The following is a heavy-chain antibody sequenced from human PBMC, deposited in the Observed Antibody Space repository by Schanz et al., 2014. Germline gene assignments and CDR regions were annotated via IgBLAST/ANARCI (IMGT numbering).Heavy chain of an antibody. J-gene: IGHJ4*02. CDR3: ARARYTGYDGSGY. D-gene: IGHD5-12*01. V-gene: IGHV1-2*02. Sequence: QVQLVQSGPAVKKPGASMKVSCLASGYSFTEYFLHWVRQAPGQGLEWMGWINPNSGETNYEQKFAGRVTLPSDTSISTAFMELSGLTSDDTATYFCARARYTGYDGSGYWGQGTLLIVSS. CDR2: INPNSGET. CDR1: GYSFTEYF.